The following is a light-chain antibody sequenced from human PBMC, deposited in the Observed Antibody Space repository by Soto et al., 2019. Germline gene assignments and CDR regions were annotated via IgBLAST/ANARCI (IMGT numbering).Light chain of an antibody. J-gene: IGKJ4*01. CDR3: QQYNAWPLT. Sequence: EIVMTQSPATLSVSPGERVTLSCRASQSVNSNLAWYQQKPGQTPKLLIYVASTRATGIPARFSGSGSGTEFTLTISSLQSEDFAHYYCQQYNAWPLTFGGGTKVEFK. CDR2: VAS. V-gene: IGKV3-15*01. CDR1: QSVNSN.